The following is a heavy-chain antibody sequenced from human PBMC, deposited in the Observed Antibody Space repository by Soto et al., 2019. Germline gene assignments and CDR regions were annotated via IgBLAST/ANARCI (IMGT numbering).Heavy chain of an antibody. CDR2: IYYSGST. CDR1: GGSISSGGYY. J-gene: IGHJ4*02. V-gene: IGHV4-31*03. CDR3: ARVIPSYCISTSCYQAFDY. D-gene: IGHD2-2*01. Sequence: QVQLQESGPGLVKPSQTLSLTCTVSGGSISSGGYYWSWIRQHPGKGLEWIGYIYYSGSTYYNPSLKSRVTISVDTSKNQFSLKLSSVTAADTAVYYCARVIPSYCISTSCYQAFDYWGQGTLVTVSS.